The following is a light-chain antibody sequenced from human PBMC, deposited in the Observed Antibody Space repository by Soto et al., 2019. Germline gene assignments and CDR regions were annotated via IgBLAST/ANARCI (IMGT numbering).Light chain of an antibody. Sequence: QSALTQPPSVSGTPGQRVTISCSGSSSNIGSNYVYWYQQLPGTAPKLLIYKNSQRPSGVPDRFSGSKSGTSASLAISGLRSEDEADYFCSAGDDSLSGHVVFGGGTKVTVL. CDR3: SAGDDSLSGHVV. CDR2: KNS. J-gene: IGLJ2*01. CDR1: SSNIGSNY. V-gene: IGLV1-47*01.